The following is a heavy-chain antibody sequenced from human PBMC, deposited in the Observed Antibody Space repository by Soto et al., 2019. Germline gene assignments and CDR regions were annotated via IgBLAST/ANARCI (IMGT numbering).Heavy chain of an antibody. CDR2: IYYSGST. V-gene: IGHV4-30-4*01. D-gene: IGHD6-13*01. Sequence: LSLTCTVSGGSLRSGDYYWSWIRQPPGKGLEWIGYIYYSGSTYYNPSLKSRVTISVDTSKNQFSLKLSSVTAADTAVYYCARSSSYTIAAAGNNWFDPWGQGTLVTVSS. CDR1: GGSLRSGDYY. CDR3: ARSSSYTIAAAGNNWFDP. J-gene: IGHJ5*02.